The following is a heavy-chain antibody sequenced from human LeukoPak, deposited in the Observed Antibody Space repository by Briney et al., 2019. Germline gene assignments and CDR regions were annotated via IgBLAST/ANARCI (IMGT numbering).Heavy chain of an antibody. D-gene: IGHD1-26*01. Sequence: PSETLSLTCAVYGRSFSGYYWSWIRQPPGKGLEWIGEINHSGSTNYNPSLKSRVTISVDTSKNQFSLKLSSVTAADTAVYYCARGAGAVGAPPTMIDYWGQGTLVTVSS. CDR3: ARGAGAVGAPPTMIDY. V-gene: IGHV4-34*01. CDR2: INHSGST. J-gene: IGHJ4*02. CDR1: GRSFSGYY.